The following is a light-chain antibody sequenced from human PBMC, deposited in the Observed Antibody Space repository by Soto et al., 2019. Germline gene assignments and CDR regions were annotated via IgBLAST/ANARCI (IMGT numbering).Light chain of an antibody. CDR3: HQYNNWPTWT. V-gene: IGKV3-15*01. J-gene: IGKJ1*01. CDR2: GAS. CDR1: QSLGSN. Sequence: EIVMTQSPVTLSVSPGERATLSCRASQSLGSNLAWYQQKPGQAPRLLIYGASTRATGIPARFSGSGSGTEFTLTISSLQSEDFAVYYCHQYNNWPTWTFGQGTKVDIK.